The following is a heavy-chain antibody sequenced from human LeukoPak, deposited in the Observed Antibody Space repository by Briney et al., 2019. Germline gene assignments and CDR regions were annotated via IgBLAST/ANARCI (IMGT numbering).Heavy chain of an antibody. CDR2: ISGSGGST. Sequence: GGSLRLSCAASGFTFSSYAMSWVRQAPGKGLEWVSAISGSGGSTYYADSVKGRFTISRDNSKNTLYLQMNSLRAEDTAVYYCAKDRMERSTVSYYFDYWGQGTLVTVSS. CDR1: GFTFSSYA. V-gene: IGHV3-23*01. D-gene: IGHD1-1*01. J-gene: IGHJ4*02. CDR3: AKDRMERSTVSYYFDY.